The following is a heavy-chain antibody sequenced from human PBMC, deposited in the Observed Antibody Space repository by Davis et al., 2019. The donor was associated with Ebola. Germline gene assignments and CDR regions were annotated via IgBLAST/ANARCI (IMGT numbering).Heavy chain of an antibody. V-gene: IGHV3-20*04. Sequence: GESLKISCAASGFTFDNYGVSWVRQAPGKGLEWVSGINWNGGSTYYADSVQGRFTISRDNAKNSLYLQMNSLRAEDTALYYCARRVYDSRGSYYFDYWGQGTLVTVSS. D-gene: IGHD3-22*01. CDR1: GFTFDNYG. J-gene: IGHJ4*02. CDR2: INWNGGST. CDR3: ARRVYDSRGSYYFDY.